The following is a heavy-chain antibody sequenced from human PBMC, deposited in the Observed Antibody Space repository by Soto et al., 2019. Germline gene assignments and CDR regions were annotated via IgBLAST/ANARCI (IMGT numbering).Heavy chain of an antibody. CDR1: GFTFSSYA. CDR2: ISGSGGST. D-gene: IGHD3-10*01. J-gene: IGHJ6*02. Sequence: EVQLLESGGGLVQPGGSLRLSCAASGFTFSSYAMSWVRQAPGKGLEWVSAISGSGGSTYYADSVKGRITISRDNSKNALYLQMNSLRAEDTAVYDCAKDRYALARGRPRYYGTDFWCQGDTVTVSS. V-gene: IGHV3-23*01. CDR3: AKDRYALARGRPRYYGTDF.